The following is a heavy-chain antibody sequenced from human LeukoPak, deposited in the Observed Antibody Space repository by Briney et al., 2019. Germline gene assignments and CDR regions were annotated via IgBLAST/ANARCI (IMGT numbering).Heavy chain of an antibody. V-gene: IGHV3-53*01. CDR1: GLTVNSNY. CDR3: ASYSSSSRRDY. J-gene: IGHJ4*01. Sequence: QPGGSLRLSCGASGLTVNSNYMSWVRQAPGKGLEWVSAIYAGGSTYYADSVKGRFTLSRDNSKNSLYLQTNSLRAADTAVYYCASYSSSSRRDYWGQGTMVTVSS. CDR2: IYAGGST. D-gene: IGHD6-6*01.